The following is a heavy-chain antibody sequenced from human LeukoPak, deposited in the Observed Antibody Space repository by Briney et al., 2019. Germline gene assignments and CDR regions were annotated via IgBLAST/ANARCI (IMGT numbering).Heavy chain of an antibody. CDR2: IGASGGST. J-gene: IGHJ4*02. Sequence: GWSLRLSCATSLFTFSSYVMSWVRQAPGKGLDWVSGIGASGGSTYYEDSVKGRFTISRDNSKNTLYLQMNSLRTEDTAVYYCAKAEGYDILTGLDYWGQGTLVTVSS. CDR1: LFTFSSYV. V-gene: IGHV3-23*01. D-gene: IGHD3-9*01. CDR3: AKAEGYDILTGLDY.